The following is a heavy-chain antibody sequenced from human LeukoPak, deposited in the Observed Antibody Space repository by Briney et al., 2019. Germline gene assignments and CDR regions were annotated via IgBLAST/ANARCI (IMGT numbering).Heavy chain of an antibody. J-gene: IGHJ6*03. Sequence: SETLSLTCTVSGGSISSYYWSWIRQPAGKGLEWIGRIYTSGSTNYNPSLKSRVTMSVDTSKNQFSLKPSSVTAADTAVYYCARSITMVRGVIWVLGYMDVWGKGTTVTVSS. D-gene: IGHD3-10*01. CDR2: IYTSGST. CDR3: ARSITMVRGVIWVLGYMDV. V-gene: IGHV4-4*07. CDR1: GGSISSYY.